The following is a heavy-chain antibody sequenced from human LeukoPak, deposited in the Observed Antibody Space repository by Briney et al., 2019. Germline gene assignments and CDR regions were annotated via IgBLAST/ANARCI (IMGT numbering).Heavy chain of an antibody. V-gene: IGHV1-58*02. CDR3: AAGGGGNSHYYYYYYMDV. Sequence: SVKVSCKASGFTFTSSAMQWVRQARGQRLEWIGWIVVGSGNTNYAQKFQERVTITRDMSTSTAYMELSSLRSEDTAVYYCAAGGGGNSHYYYYYYMDVWGKGTTVTVSS. D-gene: IGHD4-23*01. J-gene: IGHJ6*03. CDR1: GFTFTSSA. CDR2: IVVGSGNT.